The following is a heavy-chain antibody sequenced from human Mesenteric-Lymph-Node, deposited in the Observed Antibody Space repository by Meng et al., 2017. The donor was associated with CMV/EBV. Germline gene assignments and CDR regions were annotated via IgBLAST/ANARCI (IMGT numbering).Heavy chain of an antibody. Sequence: LSCAAFGFTVSSNYMSWVRQAPGKGLEWVSVIYSGGTTYYADSVKGRFTISRDNSKNTLYLQMNSLRVEDTAVYYCARAVGGYADYWGQGTLVTVSS. CDR3: ARAVGGYADY. D-gene: IGHD1-26*01. CDR1: GFTVSSNY. J-gene: IGHJ4*02. CDR2: IYSGGTT. V-gene: IGHV3-66*02.